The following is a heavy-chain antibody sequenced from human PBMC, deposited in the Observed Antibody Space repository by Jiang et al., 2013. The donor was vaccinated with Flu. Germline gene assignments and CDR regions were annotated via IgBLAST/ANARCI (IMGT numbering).Heavy chain of an antibody. J-gene: IGHJ4*02. CDR2: ISYDGSNK. Sequence: SCAASGFSFSTSAIHWVRQAPGKGLEWVAVISYDGSNKYYTDSVRGRFTISRDNSKKTVSLQMNSLRGEDTAVYYCAVFYYGDALSDYWGQGTLVTVSS. V-gene: IGHV3-30*04. D-gene: IGHD4-17*01. CDR1: GFSFSTSA. CDR3: AVFYYGDALSDY.